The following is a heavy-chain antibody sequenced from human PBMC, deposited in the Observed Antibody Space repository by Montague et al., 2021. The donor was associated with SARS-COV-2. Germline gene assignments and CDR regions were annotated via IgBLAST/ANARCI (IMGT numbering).Heavy chain of an antibody. J-gene: IGHJ4*02. D-gene: IGHD6-13*01. CDR3: ARGRLVGDSSSWYYFDY. V-gene: IGHV4-4*02. Sequence: SETLSLTCAVSGGSINTNNWGTWVRQPPGEGLEWIGQIFHSGITNYTPSLESRVTISVDKSKNQFSLRLSSVTAADTAVYYCARGRLVGDSSSWYYFDYWGQGTLVAVSS. CDR1: GGSINTNNW. CDR2: IFHSGIT.